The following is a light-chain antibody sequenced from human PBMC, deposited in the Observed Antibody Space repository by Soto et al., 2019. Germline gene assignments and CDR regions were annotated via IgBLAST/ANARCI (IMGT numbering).Light chain of an antibody. CDR1: SSDVGAYNY. CDR3: CSYAGSTTLYV. J-gene: IGLJ1*01. CDR2: DVS. Sequence: QSALTQPRSVSGSPGQSVTISCTGTSSDVGAYNYVSWYQQHPGKAPKFMIYDVSKRPSGVPDRFSGSKSGNTASLTISGLQAEDEADYYCCSYAGSTTLYVFGTGTKVTVL. V-gene: IGLV2-11*01.